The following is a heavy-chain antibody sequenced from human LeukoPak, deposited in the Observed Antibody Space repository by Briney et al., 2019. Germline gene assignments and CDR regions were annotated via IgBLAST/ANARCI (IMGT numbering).Heavy chain of an antibody. CDR3: AKVYDTSGYYFFFDY. Sequence: VASVKVSCKASGYTFTGYYMHWVRQAPGQGLEWMGWINPNGGGTNYAQKFQGRVTMTRDTSISTAYMELSRLRSDDTAVYYCAKVYDTSGYYFFFDYWGQGTLVTVSS. V-gene: IGHV1-2*02. CDR2: INPNGGGT. D-gene: IGHD3-22*01. J-gene: IGHJ4*02. CDR1: GYTFTGYY.